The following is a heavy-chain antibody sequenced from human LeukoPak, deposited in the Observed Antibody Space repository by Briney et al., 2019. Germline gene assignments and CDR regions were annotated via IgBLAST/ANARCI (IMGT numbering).Heavy chain of an antibody. CDR3: ASGFCSSTSCYTGWFDP. CDR1: GYTFTSYY. D-gene: IGHD2-2*02. V-gene: IGHV1-46*03. CDR2: INPSGGST. J-gene: IGHJ5*02. Sequence: ASVKVSCEASGYTFTSYYMHWVRQAPGQGLEWMGKINPSGGSTSYAQKFQGRVTMTRDTSTSTVYMELSSLRSEDTALYYCASGFCSSTSCYTGWFDPWGQGTLVTVSS.